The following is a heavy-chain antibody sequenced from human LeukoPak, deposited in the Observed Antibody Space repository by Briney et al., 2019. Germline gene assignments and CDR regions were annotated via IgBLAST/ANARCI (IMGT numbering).Heavy chain of an antibody. CDR3: ARSGNYYDTSGLLY. J-gene: IGHJ4*02. Sequence: TGGSLRLSCAASGVMKTYSMNWVRQAPGKGLEWISYISSSSITLNYADSVKGRFTISRDNAKNLVFLHMNSLRDEDTAVYYCARSGNYYDTSGLLYWGQGALVIVSS. D-gene: IGHD3-22*01. V-gene: IGHV3-48*02. CDR2: ISSSSITL. CDR1: GVMKTYS.